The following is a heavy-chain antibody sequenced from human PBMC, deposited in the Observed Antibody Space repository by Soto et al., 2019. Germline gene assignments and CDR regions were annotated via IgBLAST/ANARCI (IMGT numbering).Heavy chain of an antibody. J-gene: IGHJ4*02. CDR1: GFSLSTSGMC. V-gene: IGHV2-70*01. CDR3: ARMRRGAAAFDY. CDR2: IDWDDDK. Sequence: SGPTLVNPTQTLTLTCTFSGFSLSTSGMCVSWIRQPPGKALEWLALIDWDDDKYYSASLKTRLTISKDTSKNQVVLTMTNMDPVDTATYYCARMRRGAAAFDYWGQGTLVTVSS. D-gene: IGHD6-13*01.